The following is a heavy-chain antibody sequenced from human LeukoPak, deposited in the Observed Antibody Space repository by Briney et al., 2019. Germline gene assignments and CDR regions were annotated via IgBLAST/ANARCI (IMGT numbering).Heavy chain of an antibody. CDR2: ISDSGGST. Sequence: GGSLRLSCAASGFTFSSYEMNWVRQAPGKGLEWVSTISDSGGSTYYADSVKGRFTISRDNSKSTLYLQMNSLRGEDTAVYYCGRYYVMDVWGQGTSVTVSS. V-gene: IGHV3-23*01. J-gene: IGHJ6*02. CDR3: GRYYVMDV. CDR1: GFTFSSYE.